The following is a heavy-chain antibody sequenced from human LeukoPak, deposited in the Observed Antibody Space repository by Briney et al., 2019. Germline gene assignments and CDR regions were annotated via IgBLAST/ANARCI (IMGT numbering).Heavy chain of an antibody. CDR1: GGSFSGYY. Sequence: SETLSLTCAVYGGSFSGYYWSWIRQPPAKRLEWIGEINHIGSTNYNPSLKSRVTISVDPSKNQFSLTLSSVTAADTAVYYCARDPMTTVTTSTYWGQGPLVTVPS. CDR2: INHIGST. CDR3: ARDPMTTVTTSTY. J-gene: IGHJ4*02. D-gene: IGHD4-17*01. V-gene: IGHV4-34*01.